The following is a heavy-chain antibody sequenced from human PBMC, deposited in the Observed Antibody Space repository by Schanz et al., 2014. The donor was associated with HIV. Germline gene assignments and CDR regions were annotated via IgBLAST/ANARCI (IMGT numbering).Heavy chain of an antibody. CDR2: IIPILRTA. J-gene: IGHJ3*02. CDR1: GGTFMTYA. Sequence: QVELVQSGAEVKKPGSSVKVSCKASGGTFMTYAISWVRQAPGQGLEWMGGIIPILRTANYAQKFQGRVTITADESTSTAYMELSSLRSDDTAVYYCARDMPRDGSYFRAFDIWGQGTMVTVSS. CDR3: ARDMPRDGSYFRAFDI. V-gene: IGHV1-69*01. D-gene: IGHD1-26*01.